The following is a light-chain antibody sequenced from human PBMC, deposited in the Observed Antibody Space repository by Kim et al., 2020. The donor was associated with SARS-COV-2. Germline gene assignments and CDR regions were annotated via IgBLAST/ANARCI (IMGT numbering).Light chain of an antibody. J-gene: IGKJ2*01. CDR3: QQYNNWPYT. Sequence: SPGERATPSCRASQRVSSSDLAWYQQKPGQAPRLLIYGASTRATGIPARFSGSGSGTVFALTISSLQSEDFAVYYCQQYNNWPYTFGQGTKLEI. CDR1: QRVSSSD. V-gene: IGKV3D-15*01. CDR2: GAS.